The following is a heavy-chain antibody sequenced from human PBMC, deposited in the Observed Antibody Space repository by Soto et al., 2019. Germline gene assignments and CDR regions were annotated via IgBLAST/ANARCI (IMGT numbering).Heavy chain of an antibody. CDR2: IKSKTDGGTT. CDR3: TTLAGHYYDSSGYHSLFDY. D-gene: IGHD3-22*01. J-gene: IGHJ4*02. CDR1: GFTFSNAW. V-gene: IGHV3-15*07. Sequence: EVQLVESGGGLVKPGGSLRLSCAASGFTFSNAWMNWVRQAPGKGLEWVGRIKSKTDGGTTDYAAPVKGRFTISRDDSKNTLYPQMNSLKTEDTAVYYCTTLAGHYYDSSGYHSLFDYWGQGTLVTVSS.